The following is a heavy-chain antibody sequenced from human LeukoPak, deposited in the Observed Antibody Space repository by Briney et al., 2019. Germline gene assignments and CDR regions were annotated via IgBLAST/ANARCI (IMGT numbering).Heavy chain of an antibody. CDR3: ARDVYDFWSGYYMDWFDP. D-gene: IGHD3-3*01. Sequence: PGGSLRLSCAASGFTFSSYWMHWVRQAPGKGLVWVSRINSDGSSTSYADSVKGRFTISRDNAKNTLYLQMNSLRAEDTAVYYCARDVYDFWSGYYMDWFDPWGQGTLVTVSS. V-gene: IGHV3-74*01. J-gene: IGHJ5*02. CDR2: INSDGSST. CDR1: GFTFSSYW.